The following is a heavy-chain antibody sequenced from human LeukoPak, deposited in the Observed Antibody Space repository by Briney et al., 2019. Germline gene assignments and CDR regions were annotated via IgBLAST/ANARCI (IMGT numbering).Heavy chain of an antibody. CDR1: GFTFNDYY. V-gene: IGHV3-11*01. J-gene: IGHJ4*02. D-gene: IGHD3-10*01. CDR3: ARVGPIMVRGVMTFDY. Sequence: GGSLRLSCAASGFTFNDYYMSWIRQAPGKGLEWVSYISSSGSTIYYADSVKGRFTISRDNAKNSLYLQMNSLRAEDTAVYYCARVGPIMVRGVMTFDYRGQGTLVTVSS. CDR2: ISSSGSTI.